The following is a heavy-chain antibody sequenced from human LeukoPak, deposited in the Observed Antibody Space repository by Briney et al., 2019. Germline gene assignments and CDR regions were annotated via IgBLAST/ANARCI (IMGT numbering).Heavy chain of an antibody. CDR1: GGSISSSSYY. D-gene: IGHD6-13*01. CDR2: IYYSGST. J-gene: IGHJ4*02. CDR3: ASRERVYVTGEENDY. Sequence: SETLSLTCTVSGGSISSSSYYWGWIRQPPGKGLEWIGSIYYSGSTYYNPSLKSRVTISVDTSKNQFSLKLSSVTAADTAVYYCASRERVYVTGEENDYWGQGTLVTVSS. V-gene: IGHV4-39*07.